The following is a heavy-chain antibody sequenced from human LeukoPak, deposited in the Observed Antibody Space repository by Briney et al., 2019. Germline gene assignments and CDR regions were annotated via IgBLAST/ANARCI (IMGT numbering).Heavy chain of an antibody. J-gene: IGHJ4*02. CDR2: ISGSGGAT. Sequence: GGSLRLSCAASGVTSSSHAMKWVRQAPGKGLEWVSTISGSGGATYYAASVVGRFTISRDNSKNTVYLQMNSLRAEDTAFYYCARRGYNYGYSDYWGQGTLVTVSS. D-gene: IGHD5-18*01. CDR3: ARRGYNYGYSDY. V-gene: IGHV3-23*01. CDR1: GVTSSSHA.